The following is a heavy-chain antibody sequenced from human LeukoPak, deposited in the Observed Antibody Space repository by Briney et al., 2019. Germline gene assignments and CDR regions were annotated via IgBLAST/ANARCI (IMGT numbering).Heavy chain of an antibody. V-gene: IGHV3-30-3*01. Sequence: GGSLRLSCAASGFTFSSYAMSWVRQAPGKGLEWVAVISYDGSNKYYADSVKGRFTISRDNSKNTLYLQMNSLRAEDTAVYYCARDGGSSGRAFDIWGQGTMVTVSS. CDR3: ARDGGSSGRAFDI. D-gene: IGHD2-2*01. J-gene: IGHJ3*02. CDR2: ISYDGSNK. CDR1: GFTFSSYA.